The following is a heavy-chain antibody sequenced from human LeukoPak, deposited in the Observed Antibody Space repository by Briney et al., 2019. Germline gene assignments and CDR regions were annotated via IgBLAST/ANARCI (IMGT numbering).Heavy chain of an antibody. CDR3: ARGGIQVSGIDEFDY. Sequence: GGSLRLSCAASGFTFIDYDMHWVRQVIGKGLEWVSAIGIRGDTHYSGSVKGRFTISRENAASSLYLQMNSLRAEDTAVYYCARGGIQVSGIDEFDYWGQGTLVTVSS. CDR1: GFTFIDYD. J-gene: IGHJ4*02. CDR2: IGIRGDT. V-gene: IGHV3-13*01. D-gene: IGHD6-19*01.